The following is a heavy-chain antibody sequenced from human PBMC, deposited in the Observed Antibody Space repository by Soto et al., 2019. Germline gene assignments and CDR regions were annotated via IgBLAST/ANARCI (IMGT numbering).Heavy chain of an antibody. J-gene: IGHJ4*02. V-gene: IGHV3-74*01. CDR3: TTAFEY. CDR2: INNDGSGT. CDR1: GLTFGHFW. Sequence: GGSLRLSCAASGLTFGHFWMHWVRQAPGKGLEWVSRINNDGSGTSYADSVKGRFTISRDDATNTLFLQMNSLRAEDTAVYYYTTAFEYWGQGALVTVSS.